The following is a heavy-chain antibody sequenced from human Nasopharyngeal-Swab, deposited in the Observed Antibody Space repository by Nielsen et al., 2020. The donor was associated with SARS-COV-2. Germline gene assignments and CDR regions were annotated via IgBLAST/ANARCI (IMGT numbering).Heavy chain of an antibody. CDR1: GFTFSSYG. J-gene: IGHJ5*02. Sequence: GGSLRLSCAASGFTFSSYGMHWVRQAPGKGLEWVAVIWYDGSNKYYADSVKGRFTISRDNSKNTLYLQMNSLRVEDTAVYYCARDAYSSGWYGGWFDPWGQGTRATVSS. V-gene: IGHV3-33*01. CDR3: ARDAYSSGWYGGWFDP. CDR2: IWYDGSNK. D-gene: IGHD6-19*01.